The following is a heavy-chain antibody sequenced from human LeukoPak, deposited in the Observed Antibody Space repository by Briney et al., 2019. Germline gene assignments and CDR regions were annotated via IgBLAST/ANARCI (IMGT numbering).Heavy chain of an antibody. CDR3: ARPACSGGSCYSGDY. Sequence: GGSLRLSCVASGFTFSSYTMNWVRQTPGKGLECLSYISSSGTTIYYADSVKGRFTISRDNAKNSLYLQMNSLRVEDTAVYYCARPACSGGSCYSGDYWGQGTLVTVSS. CDR1: GFTFSSYT. J-gene: IGHJ4*02. V-gene: IGHV3-48*04. D-gene: IGHD2-15*01. CDR2: ISSSGTTI.